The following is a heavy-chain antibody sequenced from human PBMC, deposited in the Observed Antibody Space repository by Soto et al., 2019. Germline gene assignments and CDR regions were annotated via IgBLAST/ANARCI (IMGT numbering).Heavy chain of an antibody. V-gene: IGHV4-4*07. J-gene: IGHJ6*02. D-gene: IGHD3-22*01. CDR1: GGSISSYY. Sequence: PSETLSLTCTVSGGSISSYYWSWIRQPAGKGLEWIGRIYTSGSTNYNPSLKSRVTMSVDTSKNQFSLKLSSVTAADTAVYYCARGMYYYDSSGYYGMDVWGQGTTVTVSS. CDR3: ARGMYYYDSSGYYGMDV. CDR2: IYTSGST.